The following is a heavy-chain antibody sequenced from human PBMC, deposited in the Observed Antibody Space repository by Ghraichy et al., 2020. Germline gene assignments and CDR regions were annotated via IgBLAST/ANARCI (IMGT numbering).Heavy chain of an antibody. J-gene: IGHJ4*02. V-gene: IGHV4-39*01. Sequence: WIGSIYYSGSTYYNPSLKSRVTISVDTSKNQFSLKLSSVTAADTAVYYCAIHPSYYDSSGYRDYWCQ. CDR3: AIHPSYYDSSGYRDY. D-gene: IGHD3-22*01. CDR2: IYYSGST.